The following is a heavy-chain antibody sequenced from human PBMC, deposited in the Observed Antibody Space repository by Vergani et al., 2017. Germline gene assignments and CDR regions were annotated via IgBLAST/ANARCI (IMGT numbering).Heavy chain of an antibody. Sequence: EVQLVESGGGLIHPGGSLRLSCEGSGFSSSGYWMHWVRQSPEKGLVWVSRIKSDGSITNYADAVKGRFTISRDNAKNTLYLQMNSLRVEDTGVYYCARARCIETCYMSNWLDSWGQGTLVTVSS. CDR2: IKSDGSIT. J-gene: IGHJ5*01. V-gene: IGHV3-74*01. CDR1: GFSSSGYW. CDR3: ARARCIETCYMSNWLDS. D-gene: IGHD3-9*01.